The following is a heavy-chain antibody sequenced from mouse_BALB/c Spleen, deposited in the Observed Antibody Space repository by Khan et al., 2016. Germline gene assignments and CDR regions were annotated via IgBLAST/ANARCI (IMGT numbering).Heavy chain of an antibody. CDR3: VSGYSLFDY. CDR1: GFTFNTYA. V-gene: IGHV10-1*02. Sequence: EVQLVESGGGLVQPKGSLKLSCAASGFTFNTYAMNWVRQAPGKGLEWVARIRSKSNNYATYYADSVKDRFTISRDDSQSMLYLQMNNLKTEDTSMYYCVSGYSLFDYWCQGTTLTVSS. CDR2: IRSKSNNYAT. J-gene: IGHJ2*01. D-gene: IGHD2-12*01.